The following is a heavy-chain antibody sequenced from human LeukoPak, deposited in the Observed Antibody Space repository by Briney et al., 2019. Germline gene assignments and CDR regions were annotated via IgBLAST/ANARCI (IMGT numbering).Heavy chain of an antibody. D-gene: IGHD2-8*01. V-gene: IGHV3-21*01. J-gene: IGHJ5*02. CDR2: ISSSSAYI. CDR3: ARISVLYAAS. CDR1: GLTFSSHW. Sequence: PGGSLRLSCAASGLTFSSHWMHWVRQAPGKGLEWVSSISSSSAYIYYADSVKGRFTISRDNAKNSLYLQMNSLRGEDTAIYYCARISVLYAASWGQGTLVTVSS.